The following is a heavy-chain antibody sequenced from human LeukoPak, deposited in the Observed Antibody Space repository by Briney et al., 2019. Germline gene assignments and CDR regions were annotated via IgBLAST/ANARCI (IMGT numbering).Heavy chain of an antibody. D-gene: IGHD3-9*01. CDR3: EGGATGLPEY. J-gene: IGHJ4*02. Sequence: GGSLRLSCAASGFTFSGYWMHWVRQAPGKGLVWVSRIDSDGTNRDYADSVKGRFTISRDNAKNTVYLQMNSLRDEETAVYYCEGGATGLPEYWGQGSLVTVSS. CDR2: IDSDGTNR. CDR1: GFTFSGYW. V-gene: IGHV3-74*01.